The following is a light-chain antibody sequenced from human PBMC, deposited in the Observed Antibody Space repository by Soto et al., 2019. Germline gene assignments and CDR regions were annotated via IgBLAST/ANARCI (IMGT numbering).Light chain of an antibody. CDR2: PAS. CDR1: ERINNY. J-gene: IGKJ3*01. CDR3: QQTYSSPFT. Sequence: DIPMTQSPSSLSASVGDRVTITCRASERINNYLSWYQKKPGKAPKSLIFPASNLQSGVPSRFRGRGSGTEFTLTIDSLQPEDFATYYCQQTYSSPFTFGPGT. V-gene: IGKV1-39*01.